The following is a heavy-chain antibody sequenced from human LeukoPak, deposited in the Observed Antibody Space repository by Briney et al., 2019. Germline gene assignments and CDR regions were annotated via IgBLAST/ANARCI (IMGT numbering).Heavy chain of an antibody. CDR3: ARGDDILTGHFDY. J-gene: IGHJ4*02. CDR2: ISYDASTK. CDR1: GSIFSNYA. D-gene: IGHD3-9*01. Sequence: LSGGSLRLSCAASGSIFSNYAIHWVRQAPGKGLEWVAFISYDASTKYYADSVKGRFTISRDNSKNTLYLRMNSLRVEDTAVYYCARGDDILTGHFDYWGQGTLVTVSS. V-gene: IGHV3-30-3*01.